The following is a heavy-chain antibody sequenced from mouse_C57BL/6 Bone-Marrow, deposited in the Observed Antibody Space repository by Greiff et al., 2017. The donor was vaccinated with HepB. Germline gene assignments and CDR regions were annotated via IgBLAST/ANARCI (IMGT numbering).Heavy chain of an antibody. CDR1: EYTFPSHD. CDR2: INSDGGST. J-gene: IGHJ1*03. Sequence: EVQGVESGGGLVQPGESLKLSCESNEYTFPSHDMSWVRKTPEKRLELVAAINSDGGSTYFPDTMERRFIISSNNTKKTLYLHMSSLRSKDTALYYCARQGRRGYFDVWGTGTTVTVSS. V-gene: IGHV5-2*01. CDR3: ARQGRRGYFDV.